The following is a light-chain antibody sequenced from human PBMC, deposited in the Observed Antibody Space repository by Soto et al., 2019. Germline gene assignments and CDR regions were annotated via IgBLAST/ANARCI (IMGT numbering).Light chain of an antibody. J-gene: IGLJ1*01. Sequence: QSALTQPPSASGSPGQSVTISCTGTSSDVGGYNYVSWYQQHPGKAPKLMIYEVNKRPSGVPDRFSGSKSGNTASLTVSGLLVEDEADYYCSSYAGRNLFVFGTGIKVTVL. CDR3: SSYAGRNLFV. CDR2: EVN. CDR1: SSDVGGYNY. V-gene: IGLV2-8*01.